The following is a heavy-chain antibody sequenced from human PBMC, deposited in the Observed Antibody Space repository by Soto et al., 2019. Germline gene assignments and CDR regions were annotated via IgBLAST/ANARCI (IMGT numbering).Heavy chain of an antibody. CDR1: GYKSSNYV. D-gene: IGHD3-16*01. CDR2: INADKGNT. V-gene: IGHV1-3*01. CDR3: TFGMEV. Sequence: QVQLVQSGAEVKKPGASVKVSCKASGYKSSNYVLHWVRQAPGQSLEWMGWINADKGNTKYSQRFQDRVTITGDTSASTVYMEMTSLTSEDTAVYYCTFGMEVWGQGTTVNISS. J-gene: IGHJ6*02.